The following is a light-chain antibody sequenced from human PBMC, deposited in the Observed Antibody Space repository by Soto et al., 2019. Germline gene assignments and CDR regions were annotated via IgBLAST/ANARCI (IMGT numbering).Light chain of an antibody. V-gene: IGKV3-15*01. CDR2: GAS. J-gene: IGKJ4*01. CDR1: QTISND. Sequence: EVVMTQSPATVSVSPWEGVTLSCRASQTISNDLAWYQQKPGQAPRLLIYGASTRATGVPASFSGGGSGTEFTLTISSLQSEDFAFYYCQQHNKWPPVTFGGGTKVEIK. CDR3: QQHNKWPPVT.